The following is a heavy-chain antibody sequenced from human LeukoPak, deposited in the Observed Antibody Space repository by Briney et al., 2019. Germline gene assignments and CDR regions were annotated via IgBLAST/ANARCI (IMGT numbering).Heavy chain of an antibody. J-gene: IGHJ4*02. V-gene: IGHV3-23*01. Sequence: GGSLRLSSAASGFTFSSYAMSWVRQAPGKGLEWVSAISGSGGSTYYADSVKGRFTISRDNSKNPLYLQMNSLRAEDTAVYYCAKDRGQLATEHFDYWGQGTLVTVSS. D-gene: IGHD6-13*01. CDR1: GFTFSSYA. CDR2: ISGSGGST. CDR3: AKDRGQLATEHFDY.